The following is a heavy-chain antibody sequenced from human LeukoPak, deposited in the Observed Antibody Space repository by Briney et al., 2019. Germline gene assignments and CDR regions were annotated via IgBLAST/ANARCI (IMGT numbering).Heavy chain of an antibody. D-gene: IGHD3-3*01. V-gene: IGHV3-23*01. CDR2: ITSTGDST. Sequence: GGSLRLSCAVSGFTFSNYAMRWVRHAPGKGLEWVSTITSTGDSTYYADSVKGRFTISRDNSKNTLYLQMNSLRAEDTAVYYCAKDLAPYYDFSSGLGFDYWGQGTLVTVSS. J-gene: IGHJ4*02. CDR1: GFTFSNYA. CDR3: AKDLAPYYDFSSGLGFDY.